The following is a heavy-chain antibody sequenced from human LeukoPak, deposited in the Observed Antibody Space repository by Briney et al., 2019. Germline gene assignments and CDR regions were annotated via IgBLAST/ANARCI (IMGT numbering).Heavy chain of an antibody. CDR3: ARGFWRDGYIYTYSFDY. V-gene: IGHV3-66*01. Sequence: GGSLRLSCAASGFTVGSNYMNWVRQAPGKGLEWVSVFYMGGTTYYADSVKGRFTISRDTTKNTIYLHMNNLRAEDTAVYYCARGFWRDGYIYTYSFDYWGQGTLVTVSS. J-gene: IGHJ4*02. CDR2: FYMGGTT. D-gene: IGHD5-18*01. CDR1: GFTVGSNY.